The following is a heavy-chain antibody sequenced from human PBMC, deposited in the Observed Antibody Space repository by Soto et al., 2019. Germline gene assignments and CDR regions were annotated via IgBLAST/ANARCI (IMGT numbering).Heavy chain of an antibody. J-gene: IGHJ4*02. Sequence: QVQLQESGPGLVKPSETLSLTCTVSGGSISSYYWSWIRQPPGKGLEWIGYIYYSGSTNYNPSLKSLVPISVDTSTNQFSLKLNSMPAADTAVYYCARHNYGSGSTYFDYWGQGTLVTVSS. CDR1: GGSISSYY. CDR2: IYYSGST. D-gene: IGHD3-10*01. CDR3: ARHNYGSGSTYFDY. V-gene: IGHV4-59*08.